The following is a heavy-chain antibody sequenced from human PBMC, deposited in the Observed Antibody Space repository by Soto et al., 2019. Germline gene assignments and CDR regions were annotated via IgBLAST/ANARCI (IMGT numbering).Heavy chain of an antibody. V-gene: IGHV4-4*02. D-gene: IGHD3-16*01. CDR3: ARSAVWYAVHS. CDR2: VFHTGTT. J-gene: IGHJ4*02. CDR1: GDSVSSPYY. Sequence: QVQLQESGPGLVKPSGTLSLTCGVSGDSVSSPYYWCWVRQPPGKGLEWIGEVFHTGTTSYNPSLSSRVTTSMDKSNNQFSLDLSSVTAADTAVYYCARSAVWYAVHSWGPGTLVIVSS.